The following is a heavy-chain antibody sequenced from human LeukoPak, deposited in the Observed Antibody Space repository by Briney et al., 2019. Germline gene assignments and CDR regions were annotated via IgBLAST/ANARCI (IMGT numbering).Heavy chain of an antibody. D-gene: IGHD6-19*01. V-gene: IGHV3-9*01. CDR2: INWNTNSI. CDR1: GFTFDDYA. CDR3: AKGSSGWSTDAFDI. J-gene: IGHJ3*02. Sequence: QAGGSLRLSCAASGFTFDDYAMHWVRQAPGKGLEWVSGINWNTNSIKYADSVKGRFTISRDNAKNSLYLQMNSLRAEDTAFYYCAKGSSGWSTDAFDIWGQGTMVTVSS.